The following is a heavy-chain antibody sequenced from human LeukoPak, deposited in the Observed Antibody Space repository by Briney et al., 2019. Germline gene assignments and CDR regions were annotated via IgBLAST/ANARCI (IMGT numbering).Heavy chain of an antibody. D-gene: IGHD5-12*01. V-gene: IGHV1-2*02. CDR1: GYTFTDYY. CDR3: ARDAHHGYEFHDWFDP. Sequence: ASVKVSCKASGYTFTDYYIHWVRQAPGRGLEWMGWINPNSGGTKYAQKFQGRVTMTTDTSISTAYMEMSRLTSDDTAVYYCARDAHHGYEFHDWFDPWGQGALVTVSS. CDR2: INPNSGGT. J-gene: IGHJ5*02.